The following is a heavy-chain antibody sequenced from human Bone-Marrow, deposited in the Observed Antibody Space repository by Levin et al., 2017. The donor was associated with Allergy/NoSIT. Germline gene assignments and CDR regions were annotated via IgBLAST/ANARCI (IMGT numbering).Heavy chain of an antibody. D-gene: IGHD2-15*01. CDR2: IYTSGST. J-gene: IGHJ6*03. Sequence: SETLSLTCTVSGGSISSGSYYWSWIRQPAGKGLEWIGRIYTSGSTNYNPSLKSRVTISVDTSKNQFSLKLSSVTAADTAVYYCARSGGYCSGGSCYPRRGYYYYYMDVWGKGTTVTVSS. CDR3: ARSGGYCSGGSCYPRRGYYYYYMDV. CDR1: GGSISSGSYY. V-gene: IGHV4-61*02.